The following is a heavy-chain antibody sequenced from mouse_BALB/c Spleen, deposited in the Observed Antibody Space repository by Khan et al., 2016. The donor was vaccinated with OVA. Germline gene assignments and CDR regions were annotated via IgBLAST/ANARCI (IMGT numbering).Heavy chain of an antibody. CDR2: TNPTNGRT. D-gene: IGHD1-1*01. Sequence: QVQLQQSGAELVKAGASVKMSCKASGYTFTSYGMHWVKQRLGQGLEWFAETNPTNGRTYYNEKFKSKATLTVDKSSSTAYKLRIGPTFEDSAVYYCARIKEIVATYYDYWGQGTTLTVSS. J-gene: IGHJ2*01. V-gene: IGHV1S81*02. CDR1: GYTFTSYG. CDR3: ARIKEIVATYYDY.